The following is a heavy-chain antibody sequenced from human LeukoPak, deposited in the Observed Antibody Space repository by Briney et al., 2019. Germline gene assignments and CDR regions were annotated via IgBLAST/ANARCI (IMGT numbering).Heavy chain of an antibody. CDR2: IFSGGSA. Sequence: SETLSLTCTVSGGSISNSNYRWAWVRQPPGKGLEWIGRIFSGGSANYNPSPRSRVTISIDTSKNQFSLKLSSVTAADTAIYFCARHTSHPEQFDYWGQGTLVTVSS. J-gene: IGHJ4*02. CDR1: GGSISNSNYR. CDR3: ARHTSHPEQFDY. V-gene: IGHV4-39*01. D-gene: IGHD1/OR15-1a*01.